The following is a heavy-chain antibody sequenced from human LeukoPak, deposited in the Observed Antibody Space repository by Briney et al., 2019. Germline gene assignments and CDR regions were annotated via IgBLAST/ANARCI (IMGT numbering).Heavy chain of an antibody. Sequence: GGSLRLSCAASGFTFSSYGMSWVRQAPGKGLEWVSAISGSGGSTYYADSVKGRFTISRDNSKNTLYLQMNSLRAEDTAVYYCAKDRRPAVESYYFDYWGQGTLVTVSS. D-gene: IGHD4-23*01. J-gene: IGHJ4*02. CDR3: AKDRRPAVESYYFDY. CDR1: GFTFSSYG. V-gene: IGHV3-23*01. CDR2: ISGSGGST.